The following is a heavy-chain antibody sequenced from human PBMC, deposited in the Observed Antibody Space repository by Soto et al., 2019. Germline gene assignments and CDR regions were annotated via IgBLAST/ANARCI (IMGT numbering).Heavy chain of an antibody. D-gene: IGHD2-2*02. CDR3: AKAPYLDLRDHLGP. V-gene: IGHV3-74*01. CDR1: GFSFSNYY. J-gene: IGHJ5*02. Sequence: GGSLRLSCAASGFSFSNYYMHWVRQAPGKGLVWVSRVNSDESSTSYADSVKGRFTISRDNAKNSLFLQMNSLRPEDTAFYYCAKAPYLDLRDHLGPWGQGTLVTVSS. CDR2: VNSDESST.